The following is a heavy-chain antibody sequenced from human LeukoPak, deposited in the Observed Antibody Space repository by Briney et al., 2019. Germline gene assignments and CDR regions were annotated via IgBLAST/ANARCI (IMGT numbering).Heavy chain of an antibody. D-gene: IGHD1-14*01. CDR3: ASRYPLGPLYYYYGMDV. CDR1: GGPFTSYT. J-gene: IGHJ6*02. CDR2: IIPILGIA. Sequence: ASVKVSSKASGGPFTSYTISWVRPAPGQGLEWMGRIIPILGIANYAQKFQGRVTITADKSTSTAYMELSSLRAEDTAVYYCASRYPLGPLYYYYGMDVGGQGTTVTVSS. V-gene: IGHV1-69*02.